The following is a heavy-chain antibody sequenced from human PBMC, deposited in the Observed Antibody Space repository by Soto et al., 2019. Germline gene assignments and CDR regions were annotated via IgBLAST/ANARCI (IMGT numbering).Heavy chain of an antibody. D-gene: IGHD3-22*01. J-gene: IGHJ3*02. Sequence: QVQLVQSGAEVKKPGASVKVSCKASGYTFTSYDISWVRQAPGQGLEWMGGIIPIFGTANYAQKFQGRVTITADESTSTAYMELSSLRSEDTAVYYCAKPRQKYYYDSSGYYDAFDIWGQGTMVTVSS. CDR2: IIPIFGTA. V-gene: IGHV1-69*01. CDR3: AKPRQKYYYDSSGYYDAFDI. CDR1: GYTFTSYD.